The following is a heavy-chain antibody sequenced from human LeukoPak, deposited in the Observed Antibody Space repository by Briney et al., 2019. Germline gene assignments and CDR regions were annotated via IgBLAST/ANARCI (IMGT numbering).Heavy chain of an antibody. Sequence: GASVKVSCKASGYTFTGYYMHWVRQAPGQGLEWMGWINPNSGGTNYAQKFQGRVTMTWDTSISTAYMELGRLRSDDTAVYYCARGIFPGIAAAGFDPWGQGTLVTVSS. CDR3: ARGIFPGIAAAGFDP. J-gene: IGHJ5*02. D-gene: IGHD6-13*01. V-gene: IGHV1-2*02. CDR1: GYTFTGYY. CDR2: INPNSGGT.